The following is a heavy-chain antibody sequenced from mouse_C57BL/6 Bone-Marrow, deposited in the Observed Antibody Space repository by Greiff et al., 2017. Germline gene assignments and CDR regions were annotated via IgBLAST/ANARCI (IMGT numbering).Heavy chain of an antibody. V-gene: IGHV14-4*01. CDR1: GFNIKDDY. CDR2: IDPENGDT. Sequence: VQLKESGAELVRPGASVKLSCTASGFNIKDDYMHWVKQRPEQGLEWIGWIDPENGDTEYASKFQGKATITADTSSNTAYLQLSSLTSEDTAVYYCTTGLLKGAWFAYWGQGTLVTVSA. D-gene: IGHD2-3*01. CDR3: TTGLLKGAWFAY. J-gene: IGHJ3*01.